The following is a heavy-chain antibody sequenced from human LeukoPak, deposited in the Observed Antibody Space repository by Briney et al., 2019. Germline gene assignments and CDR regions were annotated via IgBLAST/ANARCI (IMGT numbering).Heavy chain of an antibody. J-gene: IGHJ4*02. CDR2: IYYSGTF. V-gene: IGHV4-59*01. D-gene: IGHD3-3*01. CDR1: GGSISSYY. CDR3: ARASSGFDY. Sequence: SETLSLTCTVSGGSISSYYWSWIRQPPGKGLEWIGYIYYSGTFSYNPSLQSRVTISVDTSKNQFSLKLNSVTAADTAVYYCARASSGFDYWGQGTLVTVSS.